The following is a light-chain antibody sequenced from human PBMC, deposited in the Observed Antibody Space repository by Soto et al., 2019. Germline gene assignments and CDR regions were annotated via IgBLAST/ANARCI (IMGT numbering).Light chain of an antibody. Sequence: QSLLTQPASLSGSPGQSITISCTGASSENGGYKYVSWYQQHPGKAPKLMIYDVSNRPSGVSNRFSGSKSGNTATLTISGLQGEDEAEYCCSSYTGGSTYVFGTGTKVTVL. J-gene: IGLJ1*01. CDR1: SSENGGYKY. V-gene: IGLV2-14*01. CDR2: DVS. CDR3: SSYTGGSTYV.